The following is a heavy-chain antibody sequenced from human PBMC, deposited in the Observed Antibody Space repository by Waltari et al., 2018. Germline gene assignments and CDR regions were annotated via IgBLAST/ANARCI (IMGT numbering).Heavy chain of an antibody. V-gene: IGHV3-48*04. J-gene: IGHJ4*02. CDR3: AREVVVPAAIGDY. CDR2: ISSSSSTI. Sequence: EVQLVESGGGLVQPGGSLRLSCAASGFTFSSYSMNWFRQAPGKGLEWVSYISSSSSTIYYADSVKGRFTISRDNAKNSLYLQMNSLRAEDTAVYYCAREVVVPAAIGDYWGQGTLVTVSS. CDR1: GFTFSSYS. D-gene: IGHD2-2*01.